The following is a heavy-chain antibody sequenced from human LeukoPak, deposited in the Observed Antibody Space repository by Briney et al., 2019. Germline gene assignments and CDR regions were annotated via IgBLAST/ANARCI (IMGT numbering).Heavy chain of an antibody. D-gene: IGHD2-2*01. Sequence: GGSLRLSCGASGFTFSGYWMHWVRQAPGKGLVWVSRINTDGSSTTYADSVKGRFTISRDNAKNTLYLQMNSLRVEDTAVYHCVRRHPPPSTSPTAYGMDVWGQGTTVTVSS. J-gene: IGHJ6*02. CDR2: INTDGSST. CDR3: VRRHPPPSTSPTAYGMDV. V-gene: IGHV3-74*01. CDR1: GFTFSGYW.